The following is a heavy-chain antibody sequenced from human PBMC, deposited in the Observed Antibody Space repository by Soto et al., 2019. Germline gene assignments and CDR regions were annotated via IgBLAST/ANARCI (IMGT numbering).Heavy chain of an antibody. CDR2: IDYRGST. CDR1: GDSISKSGHY. Sequence: SETLSLTCTVSGDSISKSGHYWGWIRQPPGKALEWIGGIDYRGSTLYNPSLRGRITMSIDTSKKFFSLKWTSVSASDTALYFCTRPLTPYDTPGPSWFGPWGQGTLVTVSS. CDR3: TRPLTPYDTPGPSWFGP. J-gene: IGHJ5*02. D-gene: IGHD3-9*01. V-gene: IGHV4-39*02.